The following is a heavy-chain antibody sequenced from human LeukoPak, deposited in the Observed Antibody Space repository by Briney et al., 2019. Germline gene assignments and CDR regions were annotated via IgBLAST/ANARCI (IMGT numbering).Heavy chain of an antibody. Sequence: GASVKVSCKASGYTFTSYAMHWVRQAPGQRLEWLGWINAGNGNTKYSQKFQGRVTITRDTSASTAYMELSSLRSEDTAVYYCARVLTGITDYWGQGTLSPSPQ. CDR1: GYTFTSYA. V-gene: IGHV1-3*01. CDR3: ARVLTGITDY. J-gene: IGHJ4*02. CDR2: INAGNGNT. D-gene: IGHD1/OR15-1a*01.